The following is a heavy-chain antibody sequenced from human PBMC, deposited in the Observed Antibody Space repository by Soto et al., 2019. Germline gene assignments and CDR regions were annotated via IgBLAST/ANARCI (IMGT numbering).Heavy chain of an antibody. CDR2: IKSKALGGTT. CDR1: GFAFSNAW. J-gene: IGHJ4*02. V-gene: IGHV3-15*07. D-gene: IGHD5-18*01. CDR3: TTEIQLWFPHKRSQVDY. Sequence: PGGSLRLSCAGSGFAFSNAWINWVRQAPGKGLEWVGRIKSKALGGTTDYAAPVKGRFTISRDDSKNTLYLQMNSLKTEDTAVYYCTTEIQLWFPHKRSQVDYWGQGTLITVSS.